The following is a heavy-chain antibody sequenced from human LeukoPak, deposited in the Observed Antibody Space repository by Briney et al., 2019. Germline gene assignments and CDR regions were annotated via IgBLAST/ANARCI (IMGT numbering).Heavy chain of an antibody. CDR3: ARDPHLRFLEWLNWFDP. D-gene: IGHD3-3*01. V-gene: IGHV3-23*01. Sequence: GGSLRLSCVASGFMFSDYAMSWVRQSPGQGLEWVSSISSSGGTTFYADSVNGRFTISRDLFKKTVHLEMKAMRAEDTAVYYCARDPHLRFLEWLNWFDPWGQGTLVTVSS. CDR1: GFMFSDYA. J-gene: IGHJ5*02. CDR2: ISSSGGTT.